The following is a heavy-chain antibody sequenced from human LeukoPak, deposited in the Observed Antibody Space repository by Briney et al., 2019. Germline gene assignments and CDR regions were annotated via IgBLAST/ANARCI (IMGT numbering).Heavy chain of an antibody. J-gene: IGHJ4*02. CDR2: IWNDGSNK. Sequence: PGGSLRLSCAASGFTFSHYGMHWVRQAPGKGLEWVAVIWNDGSNKYHADSVKGRFTISRDNSKNTLYLQMNSLRAEDTAVYYCARVQGYCTNGVCYALDYWGQGTLVTVSS. CDR1: GFTFSHYG. D-gene: IGHD2-8*01. V-gene: IGHV3-33*01. CDR3: ARVQGYCTNGVCYALDY.